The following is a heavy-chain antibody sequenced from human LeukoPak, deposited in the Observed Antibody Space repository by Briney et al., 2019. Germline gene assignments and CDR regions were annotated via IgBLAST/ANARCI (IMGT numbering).Heavy chain of an antibody. CDR3: ARDWSDLTTNPPDY. V-gene: IGHV3-7*01. D-gene: IGHD1-26*01. CDR2: MKGDGSGR. Sequence: GGSLRLSCAASGFTFSYHWMTWVRQAPGKGLEWVANMKGDGSGRYYLDSVKGRFTISRDNTKNSLYLQMNSLRVEDTAVYYCARDWSDLTTNPPDYWGQGTLVTVSS. CDR1: GFTFSYHW. J-gene: IGHJ4*02.